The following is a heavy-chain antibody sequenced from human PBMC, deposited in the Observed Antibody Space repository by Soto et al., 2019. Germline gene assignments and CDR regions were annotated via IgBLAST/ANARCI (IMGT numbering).Heavy chain of an antibody. CDR1: GFTFDDYA. CDR2: ISWNSGSI. Sequence: EVQLVESGGGLVQPGRSLRLSCAASGFTFDDYAMHWVRQAPGKGLEWVSGISWNSGSIGYADSVKGRFTISRDNAKNSLYLQMNSLRAEDTALYYCAKDRATDGEGYLDYRGQGTLVTVSS. J-gene: IGHJ4*02. V-gene: IGHV3-9*01. D-gene: IGHD4-17*01. CDR3: AKDRATDGEGYLDY.